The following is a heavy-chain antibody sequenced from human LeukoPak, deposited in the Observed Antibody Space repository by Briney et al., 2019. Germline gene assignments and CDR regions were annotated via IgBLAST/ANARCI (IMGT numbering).Heavy chain of an antibody. J-gene: IGHJ4*02. CDR3: ARDPKGYNFDY. V-gene: IGHV3-74*01. CDR2: INSDGSST. Sequence: GGSLRLSCAACGFTVSSNYMSWVRQAPGKGLVWVSRINSDGSSTSYADSVKGRFTISRDNAKNTLYLQMNSLRAEDTAVYYCARDPKGYNFDYWGQGTLVTVSS. CDR1: GFTVSSNY. D-gene: IGHD3-16*02.